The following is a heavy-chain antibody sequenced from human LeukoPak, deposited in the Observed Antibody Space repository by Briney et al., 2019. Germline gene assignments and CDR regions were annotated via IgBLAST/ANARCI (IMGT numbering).Heavy chain of an antibody. CDR1: DTSINTYY. V-gene: IGHV4-34*01. CDR2: INHSGST. J-gene: IGHJ4*02. CDR3: ARGVTLMEIDY. Sequence: SETLSLICTVSDTSINTYYWSWIRQPPGKGLEWIGEINHSGSTNYNPSLKSRVTISVDTSKNQFSLKLSSVTAADTAVYYCARGVTLMEIDYWGQGTLVTVSS. D-gene: IGHD2-8*01.